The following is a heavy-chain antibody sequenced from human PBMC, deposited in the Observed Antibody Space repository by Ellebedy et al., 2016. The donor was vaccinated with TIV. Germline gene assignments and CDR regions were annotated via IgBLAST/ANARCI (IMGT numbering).Heavy chain of an antibody. D-gene: IGHD1-14*01. CDR2: IIGSGFNT. CDR1: GFTFSNYA. V-gene: IGHV3-23*01. Sequence: GESLKISCAASGFTFSNYAMSWVRQAPGKGLEWVSVIIGSGFNTYYGDSVKGRFTISRDNSRNTLYLQMNSLRAEDTAVYYCVKATSDTASYIFDYWGQGTLVTVSS. CDR3: VKATSDTASYIFDY. J-gene: IGHJ4*02.